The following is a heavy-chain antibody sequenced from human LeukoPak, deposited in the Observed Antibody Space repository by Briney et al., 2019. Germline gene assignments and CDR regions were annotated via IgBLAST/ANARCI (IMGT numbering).Heavy chain of an antibody. V-gene: IGHV3-49*03. Sequence: LSLTCTVSGGSISSYYWSWIRQPPGKGLEWVGFIRNKTYGGTADHAASVKGRFTISRDDSNSIAYLQMNSLKTEDTAVYYCTRAPSFASGAFDIWGQGTMVTVSS. CDR3: TRAPSFASGAFDI. J-gene: IGHJ3*02. CDR1: GGSISSYY. CDR2: IRNKTYGGTA. D-gene: IGHD3-3*02.